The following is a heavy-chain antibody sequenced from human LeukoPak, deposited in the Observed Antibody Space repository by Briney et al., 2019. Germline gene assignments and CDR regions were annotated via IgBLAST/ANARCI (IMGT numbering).Heavy chain of an antibody. D-gene: IGHD1-26*01. CDR3: ARRRDSGSLQHFDY. CDR2: ISSSSSYI. Sequence: GGSLRLSCAASGFTFSSYSMNWVRQAPGKGLEWVSSISSSSSYIYYTDSVKGRFTLSRDNAKKSLYLQMNSLRAEDTAVYYCARRRDSGSLQHFDYWGQGTLVTVSS. J-gene: IGHJ4*02. V-gene: IGHV3-21*04. CDR1: GFTFSSYS.